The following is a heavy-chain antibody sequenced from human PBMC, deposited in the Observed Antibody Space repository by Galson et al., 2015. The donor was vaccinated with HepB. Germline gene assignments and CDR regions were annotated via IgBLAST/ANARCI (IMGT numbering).Heavy chain of an antibody. D-gene: IGHD3-22*01. Sequence: SLRLSCAASGFTFSSYGMHWVRQAPGKGLEWVAVIWYDGSNKYYADSVKGRFTISRDNSKNTLYLQMNSLRAEDTAVYYCARDFNYYDSSGSAVDYWGQGTLVTVSS. V-gene: IGHV3-33*01. CDR3: ARDFNYYDSSGSAVDY. CDR1: GFTFSSYG. J-gene: IGHJ4*02. CDR2: IWYDGSNK.